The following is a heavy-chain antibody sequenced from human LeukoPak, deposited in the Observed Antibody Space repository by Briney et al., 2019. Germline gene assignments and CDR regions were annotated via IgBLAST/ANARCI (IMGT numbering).Heavy chain of an antibody. V-gene: IGHV3-30-3*01. CDR3: ARGDGSGSYLLDY. CDR2: MSYENNNK. CDR1: GFTFRNYA. Sequence: GGSLRLSCAASGFTFRNYAMHWVRQAPGKGLEWVAAMSFDGIMSYENNNKYYADSVKGRFTISRDNSKNTLYLQMNSLRVEDTGAYSCARGDGSGSYLLDYWGLGTLVTVSS. J-gene: IGHJ4*02. D-gene: IGHD3-10*01.